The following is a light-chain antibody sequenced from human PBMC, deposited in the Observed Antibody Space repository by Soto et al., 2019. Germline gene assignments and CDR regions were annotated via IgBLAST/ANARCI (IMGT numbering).Light chain of an antibody. Sequence: QSALTQPASVSGSPGRSITSSCTGTSSDVGGYNYVSWYQQHPGKAPKLMIYEVDNRPSGVSNRFSGSKSGNTASLTISGLQAEDEADYYCDSYTSSSTYVFGTGTKATVL. CDR2: EVD. J-gene: IGLJ1*01. V-gene: IGLV2-14*01. CDR1: SSDVGGYNY. CDR3: DSYTSSSTYV.